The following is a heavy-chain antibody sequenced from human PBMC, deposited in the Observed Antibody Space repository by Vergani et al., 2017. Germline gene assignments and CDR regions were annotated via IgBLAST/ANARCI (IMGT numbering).Heavy chain of an antibody. D-gene: IGHD6-19*01. CDR2: INHSGST. J-gene: IGHJ4*02. CDR3: ARGSRQIYSSGWFPDY. V-gene: IGHV4-34*01. CDR1: GGSFSGYY. Sequence: QVQLQQWGAGLLKPSETLSLTCAVYGGSFSGYYWSWIRQPPGTGLEWIGEINHSGSTNYNPSLKSRVTISVDTSKNQFSLKLSSVTAADTAVYYCARGSRQIYSSGWFPDYWGQGTLVTVSS.